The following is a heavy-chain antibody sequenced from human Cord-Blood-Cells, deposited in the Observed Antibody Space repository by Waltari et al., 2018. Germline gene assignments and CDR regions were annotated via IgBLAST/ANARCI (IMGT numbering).Heavy chain of an antibody. D-gene: IGHD1-20*01. Sequence: QVQLQESGPGLVKPWETLSLTCTVPAYSISSGYYWGWIRQPPGKGLEWIASIYHSGSTYYNPSLKSRVTISVDTSKNQFSLKLSSVTAADTAVYYFARGITGITADYWGQGTLVTVSS. V-gene: IGHV4-38-2*02. CDR1: AYSISSGYY. CDR3: ARGITGITADY. CDR2: IYHSGST. J-gene: IGHJ4*02.